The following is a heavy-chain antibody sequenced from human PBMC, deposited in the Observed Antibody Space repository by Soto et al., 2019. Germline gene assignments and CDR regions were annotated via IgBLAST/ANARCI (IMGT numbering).Heavy chain of an antibody. CDR3: AREWNPLNWFDP. CDR1: GFTFSSYS. CDR2: ISSSSSTI. V-gene: IGHV3-48*02. D-gene: IGHD1-1*01. J-gene: IGHJ5*02. Sequence: GGSLRLSCAASGFTFSSYSMNWVRQAPGRGLEWVSYISSSSSTIYYADSVKGRFTISRDNAKNSLYLQMNSLRDEDTAVYYCAREWNPLNWFDPWGQGTLVTVSS.